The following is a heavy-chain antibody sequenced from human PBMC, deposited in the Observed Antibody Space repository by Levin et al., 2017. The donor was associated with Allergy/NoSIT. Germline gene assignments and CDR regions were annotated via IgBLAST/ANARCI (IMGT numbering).Heavy chain of an antibody. CDR2: IYPADSDI. Sequence: KVSCKASGYSFMTYWIAWVRHMPGKGLEYMGIIYPADSDIRYSPSFQGQVTISADKSTSTAYLQWTSLKASDTAMYYCAKGITSYDLLTGHYYAGDAFDIWGQGTMVTVSS. D-gene: IGHD3-9*01. CDR3: AKGITSYDLLTGHYYAGDAFDI. J-gene: IGHJ3*02. V-gene: IGHV5-51*01. CDR1: GYSFMTYW.